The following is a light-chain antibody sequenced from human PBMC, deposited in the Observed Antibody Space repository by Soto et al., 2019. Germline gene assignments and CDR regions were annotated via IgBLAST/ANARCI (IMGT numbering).Light chain of an antibody. CDR3: HQYGSSPPT. CDR1: PSVSGTY. V-gene: IGKV3-20*01. Sequence: DIVLTQSPGTLSLSPGARAPPSCRAGPSVSGTYLAWYQQKPGQAPRLLMSGASNRATGIPDGFTGSGSGTDFTLTISRLEPEDFAVYYCHQYGSSPPTFGQGTKVDIK. J-gene: IGKJ1*01. CDR2: GAS.